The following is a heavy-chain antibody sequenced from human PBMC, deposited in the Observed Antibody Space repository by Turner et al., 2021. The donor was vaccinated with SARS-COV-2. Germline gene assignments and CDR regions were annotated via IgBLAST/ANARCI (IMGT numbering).Heavy chain of an antibody. CDR3: ARAVGSRTSP. V-gene: IGHV3-30-3*01. D-gene: IGHD2-2*01. Sequence: QVQLVESGGGVVQPGRSLRLSCAASGFTFSSYAMHWVRQAPGKGLEWVALISYDGSNKYYADSVKGRFTISRDNSKNTLYLQMNSLRAEDTAVYYCARAVGSRTSPWGQGTLVTVSS. J-gene: IGHJ5*02. CDR2: ISYDGSNK. CDR1: GFTFSSYA.